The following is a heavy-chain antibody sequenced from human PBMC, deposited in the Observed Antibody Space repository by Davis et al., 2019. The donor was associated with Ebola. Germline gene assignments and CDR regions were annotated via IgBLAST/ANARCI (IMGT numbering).Heavy chain of an antibody. CDR2: VSGSGTTT. CDR1: GFTFRTYA. V-gene: IGHV3-23*01. D-gene: IGHD1-1*01. J-gene: IGHJ4*02. CDR3: ARPDRSIRTTPGF. Sequence: GGSLRLSCAASGFTFRTYAMNWVRQAPGKGLEWVSAVSGSGTTTSYADSVKGRFTISRDNSKNTLYLQMNSLRAEDTAVYYCARPDRSIRTTPGFWGQGTLVTVSS.